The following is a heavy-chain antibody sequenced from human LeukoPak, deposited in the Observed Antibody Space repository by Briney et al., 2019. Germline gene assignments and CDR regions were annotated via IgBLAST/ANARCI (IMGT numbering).Heavy chain of an antibody. D-gene: IGHD3-22*01. Sequence: GGSLGLSCAASGFTFSSYAMSWVRQPPGKGLEWVSAISGSGGSTYYAHSVKGRFTISRDNSKNTLYLQMNSLRAEDTAVYDCAKCDSSGYLTDYWGQGTLVTVSS. CDR2: ISGSGGST. CDR1: GFTFSSYA. J-gene: IGHJ4*02. V-gene: IGHV3-23*01. CDR3: AKCDSSGYLTDY.